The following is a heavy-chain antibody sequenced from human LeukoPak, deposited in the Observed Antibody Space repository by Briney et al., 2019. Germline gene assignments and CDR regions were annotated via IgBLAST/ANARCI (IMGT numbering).Heavy chain of an antibody. CDR2: IYYSGST. J-gene: IGHJ4*02. CDR3: ARNYIEFDY. Sequence: PSETLSLTCTVSGGSISSSSYYWGWIRQPPGKGLEWIGSIYYSGSTYYNPSLKSRVTISVDTSKNQFSLKLSSVTAADTAVYYCARNYIEFDYWGQGILVTVSS. D-gene: IGHD5-24*01. CDR1: GGSISSSSYY. V-gene: IGHV4-39*01.